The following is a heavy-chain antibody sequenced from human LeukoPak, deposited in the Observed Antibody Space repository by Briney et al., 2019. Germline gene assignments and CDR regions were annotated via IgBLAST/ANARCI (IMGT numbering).Heavy chain of an antibody. CDR2: IYYSGST. D-gene: IGHD3-22*01. CDR1: GGSISSGGYY. J-gene: IGHJ4*02. CDR3: AREGVILGRYFAY. V-gene: IGHV4-31*03. Sequence: SQTLSLTCTLSGGSISSGGYYWSWLRQHPGTGLEWIGYIYYSGSTYDNPSHKSRVTISVDTSKNQFSLKLSSVTAADTAVYYCAREGVILGRYFAYWGQGTLVTVSS.